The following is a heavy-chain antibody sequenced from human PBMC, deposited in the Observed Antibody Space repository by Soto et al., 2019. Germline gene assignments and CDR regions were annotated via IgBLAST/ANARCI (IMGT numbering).Heavy chain of an antibody. CDR2: VNTGNGDT. CDR3: ARDSDDMRCHHWFDL. CDR1: GYSFSTYP. Sequence: QVQLVQSGAEVKEPGASVKVSCKASGYSFSTYPIHWLRQAPGQRLEWMGWVNTGNGDTEYSLKFQGRVTFTRDTYGSDDHRELSSPLSEDTAVHHGARDSDDMRCHHWFDLRGQGTLVNASS. D-gene: IGHD2-21*01. J-gene: IGHJ5*02. V-gene: IGHV1-3*04.